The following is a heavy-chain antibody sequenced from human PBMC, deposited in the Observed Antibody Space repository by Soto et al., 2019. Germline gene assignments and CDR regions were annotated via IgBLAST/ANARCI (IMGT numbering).Heavy chain of an antibody. CDR1: AGSISRYY. V-gene: IGHV4-59*01. D-gene: IGHD5-18*01. J-gene: IGHJ4*02. CDR2: ISYTVDA. Sequence: SETLSLTCSVSAGSISRYYWGWVRQSPGEGLQWIAHISYTVDASYNPSLKSRVTISLDTSKNQIALRLMSVTAADTAVYYCVGSLMSRAMESFDYWGQGTLVTVS. CDR3: VGSLMSRAMESFDY.